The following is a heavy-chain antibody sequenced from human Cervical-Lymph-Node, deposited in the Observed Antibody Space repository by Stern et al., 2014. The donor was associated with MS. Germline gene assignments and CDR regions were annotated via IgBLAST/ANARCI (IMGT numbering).Heavy chain of an antibody. CDR3: GRRDYYDSSGYYDDAFDI. CDR2: INYKGST. CDR1: GGPISTFY. D-gene: IGHD3-22*01. J-gene: IGHJ3*02. Sequence: VQLVESGPGLVKPSETLSLTCTASGGPISTFYWSWIRQPPGTGLAWIGQINYKGSTHYNPSLNSRVTISVDTSKNQFSLKLSSVTAADTAVYYCGRRDYYDSSGYYDDAFDIWGQGTMVTVSS. V-gene: IGHV4-59*01.